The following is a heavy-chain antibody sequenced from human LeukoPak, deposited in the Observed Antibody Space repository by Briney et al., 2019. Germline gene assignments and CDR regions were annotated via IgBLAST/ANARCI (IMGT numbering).Heavy chain of an antibody. J-gene: IGHJ5*02. CDR2: IYYSGGT. V-gene: IGHV4-61*08. D-gene: IGHD6-6*01. CDR3: AREVYSSSSDWFDP. CDR1: GGSISSGDYY. Sequence: PSETLSLTCTVSGGSISSGDYYWSWIRQPPGKGLEWIGYIYYSGGTNYNPSLKSRVTISVDTSKNQFSLKLSSVTAADTAVYYCAREVYSSSSDWFDPWGQGTLVTVSS.